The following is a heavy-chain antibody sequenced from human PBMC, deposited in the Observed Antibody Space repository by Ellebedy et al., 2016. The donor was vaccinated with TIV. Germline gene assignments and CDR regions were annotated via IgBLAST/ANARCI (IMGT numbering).Heavy chain of an antibody. V-gene: IGHV1-18*01. CDR1: GYTFIDYG. Sequence: AASVKVSCKSSGYTFIDYGISWVRQAPGQGLDWMGWVSAYSGNTNYAQNLQGRVTMTTDTSTDTAYMELRSLGSDDTAVYYCARYSGSGTYYRNGMDVWGQGTTVTVSS. D-gene: IGHD3-10*01. CDR3: ARYSGSGTYYRNGMDV. J-gene: IGHJ6*02. CDR2: VSAYSGNT.